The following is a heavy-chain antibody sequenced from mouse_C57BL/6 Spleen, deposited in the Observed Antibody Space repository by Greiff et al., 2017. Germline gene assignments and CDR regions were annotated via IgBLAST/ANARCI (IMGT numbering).Heavy chain of an antibody. CDR2: IWSGGST. Sequence: VKLQESGPGLVQPSQSLSITCTVSGFSLTSYGVHWVRQSPGKGLEWLGVIWSGGSTDYNAAFISRLSISKDNSKSQVFFKMNSLQADDTAIYYCARNPYDYDVAWFAYWGQGTLVTVSA. D-gene: IGHD2-4*01. V-gene: IGHV2-2*01. CDR3: ARNPYDYDVAWFAY. CDR1: GFSLTSYG. J-gene: IGHJ3*01.